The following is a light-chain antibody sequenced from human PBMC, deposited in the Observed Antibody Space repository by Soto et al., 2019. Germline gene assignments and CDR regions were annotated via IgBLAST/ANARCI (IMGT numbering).Light chain of an antibody. V-gene: IGKV3-15*01. CDR1: QSVSNN. Sequence: LTQSPGTLYLSPGERATLSCRASQSVSNNYLAWYQQKPGQAPRLLIYGASTRATGIPARFSGSGSGSEFTLTISSLQSEDFPVYYCQQYNNWPCFGQGTRLEIK. J-gene: IGKJ5*01. CDR2: GAS. CDR3: QQYNNWPC.